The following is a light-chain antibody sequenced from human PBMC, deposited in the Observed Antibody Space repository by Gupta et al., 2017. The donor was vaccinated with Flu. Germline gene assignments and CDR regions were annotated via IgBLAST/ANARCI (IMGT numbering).Light chain of an antibody. J-gene: IGKJ1*01. CDR2: AAS. V-gene: IGKV1-17*01. CDR3: RQQNRYPRT. Sequence: DIQMTQSPSSLSASVGDRVTITCRASQGIGNDLGWYQQKPGKAPKRLIYAASSLQSGVPSRFSGSGSGTEFTLTISSLQPEDFATYYCRQQNRYPRTFGQGTKVEIK. CDR1: QGIGND.